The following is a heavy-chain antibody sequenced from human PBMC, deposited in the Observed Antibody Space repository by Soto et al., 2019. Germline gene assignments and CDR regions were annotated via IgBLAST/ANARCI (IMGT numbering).Heavy chain of an antibody. CDR2: ISWDGAVT. V-gene: IGHV3-43*01. CDR3: AKAMTVVAVAGSGIDS. Sequence: EVQLVEFGGLVIQPGGSLRLSCAASGFIFDDFSMHWVRQAPGKGLEWVSLISWDGAVTYYADSVKGRFSVSRDTSKNSLYLQLNSLRTEDTGLYFCAKAMTVVAVAGSGIDSWGQGTLVTVSS. J-gene: IGHJ4*02. D-gene: IGHD6-19*01. CDR1: GFIFDDFS.